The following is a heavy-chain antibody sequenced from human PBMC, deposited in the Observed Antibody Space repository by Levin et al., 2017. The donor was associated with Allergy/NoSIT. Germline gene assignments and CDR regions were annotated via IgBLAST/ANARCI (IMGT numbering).Heavy chain of an antibody. CDR1: RGSINSDNW. Sequence: SETLSLTCTVSRGSINSDNWYIWVRQPPGKGLEWLGEIYHSGSTNYKPSLKSRVSISRDKSKNQFSLKIISVTAADTAVYYCARDSDYGPGTPFSWGQGTLVTVSS. CDR2: IYHSGST. J-gene: IGHJ4*02. V-gene: IGHV4-4*02. CDR3: ARDSDYGPGTPFS. D-gene: IGHD3-10*01.